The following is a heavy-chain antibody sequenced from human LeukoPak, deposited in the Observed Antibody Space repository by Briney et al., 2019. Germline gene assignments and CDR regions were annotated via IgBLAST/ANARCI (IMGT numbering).Heavy chain of an antibody. D-gene: IGHD3-3*01. J-gene: IGHJ5*02. CDR3: ARGGRPNRFLEWSPKYNWFDP. CDR1: GYTFTSYD. CDR2: MNPNSGNT. V-gene: IGHV1-8*03. Sequence: ASVKVSCKASGYTFTSYDINWVRQATGQGLEWMGWMNPNSGNTGYAQKFQGRVTITRNTSISTAYMELSSLRSEDTAVYYCARGGRPNRFLEWSPKYNWFDPWGQGTLVTVSS.